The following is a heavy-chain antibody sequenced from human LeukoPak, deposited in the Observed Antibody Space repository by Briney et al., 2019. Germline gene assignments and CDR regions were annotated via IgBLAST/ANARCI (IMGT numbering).Heavy chain of an antibody. D-gene: IGHD3-22*01. V-gene: IGHV1-24*01. CDR1: GYTLTELS. CDR2: FDPEDGET. Sequence: GASVTVSCKVSGYTLTELSMHWVRQAPGKGLEWMGGFDPEDGETIYAQKFQGRVTMTEDTSTDTAYMELSSLRSEDTAVYYCATSDPYYDSSGYYYWGQGTLVTVSS. CDR3: ATSDPYYDSSGYYY. J-gene: IGHJ4*02.